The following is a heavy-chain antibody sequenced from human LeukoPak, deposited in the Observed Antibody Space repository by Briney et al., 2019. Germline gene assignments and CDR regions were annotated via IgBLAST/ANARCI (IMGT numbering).Heavy chain of an antibody. D-gene: IGHD3-10*01. CDR2: MNPNSGNT. CDR3: AREDRYYYGSGFDP. Sequence: ASVKVSCKTSGYTFTDYYIHWVRQAPGQGLEWMGWMNPNSGNTGYAQKFQGRVTITRNTSISTAYMELSSLRSEDTAVYYCAREDRYYYGSGFDPWGQGTLVTVSS. J-gene: IGHJ5*02. V-gene: IGHV1-8*03. CDR1: GYTFTDYY.